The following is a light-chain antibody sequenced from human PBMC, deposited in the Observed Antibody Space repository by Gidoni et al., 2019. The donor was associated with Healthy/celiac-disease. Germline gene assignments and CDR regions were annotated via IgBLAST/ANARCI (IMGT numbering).Light chain of an antibody. CDR1: QSISSY. Sequence: DIQMPQSPSSLSASVGDRVTITCRASQSISSYLNWYQQKPGKAPKLLIYAASSLQSGVPSRFSGSGSGTDFTLTISSLQPEDFATYYCQQNYSTPPITFGPGTKVDIK. V-gene: IGKV1-39*01. CDR3: QQNYSTPPIT. CDR2: AAS. J-gene: IGKJ3*01.